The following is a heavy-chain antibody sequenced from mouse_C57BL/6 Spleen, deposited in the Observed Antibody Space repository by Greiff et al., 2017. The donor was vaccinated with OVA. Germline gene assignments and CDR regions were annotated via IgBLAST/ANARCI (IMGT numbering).Heavy chain of an antibody. CDR3: AREGPYGSSPFAY. D-gene: IGHD1-1*01. CDR1: GYTFTSYW. J-gene: IGHJ3*01. Sequence: QVQLQQPGAELVRPGSSVKLSCKASGYTFTSYWMHWVKQRPIQGLEWIGNIDPSDSETHYNQKFKDKATLTVDKSSSTAYMQLSSLTSEDSAVYYCAREGPYGSSPFAYWGQGTLVTVSA. V-gene: IGHV1-52*01. CDR2: IDPSDSET.